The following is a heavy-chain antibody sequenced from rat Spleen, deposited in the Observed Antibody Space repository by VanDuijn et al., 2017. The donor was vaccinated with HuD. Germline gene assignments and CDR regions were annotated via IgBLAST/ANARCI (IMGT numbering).Heavy chain of an antibody. V-gene: IGHV5-29*01. CDR1: GFTFSNYG. CDR3: ATSSGDCFDY. Sequence: EVKLVESGGGLVQPGRSLRLSCAASGFTFSNYGMAWVRQAPTKGLEWVATLSYDGATTYYRDSVKGRFTISRDNAKSTLYLQMNDLRSEDTATYYCATSSGDCFDYWGQGVMVTVSS. CDR2: LSYDGATT. J-gene: IGHJ2*01. D-gene: IGHD1-1*01.